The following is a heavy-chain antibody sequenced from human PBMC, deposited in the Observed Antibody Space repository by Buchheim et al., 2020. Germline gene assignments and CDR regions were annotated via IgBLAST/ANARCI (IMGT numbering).Heavy chain of an antibody. Sequence: QVQLPESGPGLVKPSETLSLTCTVSGGSISSYYWSWIRQPPGKGLEWIGYIYYSGSTNYNPSLKSRVTISVDTSKNQFSLKLSSVTAADTAVYYCARVGIAVAGTGEFDYWGQGTL. CDR3: ARVGIAVAGTGEFDY. CDR2: IYYSGST. CDR1: GGSISSYY. D-gene: IGHD6-19*01. V-gene: IGHV4-59*01. J-gene: IGHJ4*02.